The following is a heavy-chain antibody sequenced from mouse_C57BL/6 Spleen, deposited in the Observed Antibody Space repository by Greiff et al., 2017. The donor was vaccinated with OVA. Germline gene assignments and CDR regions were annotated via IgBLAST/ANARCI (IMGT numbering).Heavy chain of an antibody. Sequence: EVMLVESGEGLVKPGGSLKLSCAASGFTFSSYAMSWVRQTPEKRLEWVAYISSGGDYIYYADTVKGRFTISRDNARNTLYLQMSSLKSEDTAMYYCTRDGDYGSRFAYWGQGTLVTVSA. CDR2: ISSGGDYI. CDR3: TRDGDYGSRFAY. CDR1: GFTFSSYA. V-gene: IGHV5-9-1*02. D-gene: IGHD1-1*01. J-gene: IGHJ3*01.